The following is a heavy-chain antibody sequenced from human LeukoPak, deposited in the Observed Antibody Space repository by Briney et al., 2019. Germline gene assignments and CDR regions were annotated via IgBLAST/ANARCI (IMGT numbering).Heavy chain of an antibody. D-gene: IGHD4-17*01. J-gene: IGHJ6*03. CDR3: ARDLGTVTTSYYYYMDV. CDR2: INPNSGGT. Sequence: ASVKVSCKASGYTFTGYYMHWVRQAPGQGLEWMGWINPNSGGTNYAQKFQGRATMTRDTSISTAYMEPSRLRSDDTAVYYCARDLGTVTTSYYYYMDVWGKGTTVTVSS. CDR1: GYTFTGYY. V-gene: IGHV1-2*02.